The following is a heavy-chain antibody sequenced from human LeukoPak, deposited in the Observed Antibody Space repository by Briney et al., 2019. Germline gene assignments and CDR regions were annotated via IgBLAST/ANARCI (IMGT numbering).Heavy chain of an antibody. CDR2: IKEDGSDK. CDR3: ARLKDAVTIFDC. V-gene: IGHV3-7*01. J-gene: IGHJ5*01. Sequence: GGSLRLSCIASGFTFAHYWMSWVRQAPGKGLEWVASIKEDGSDKYYVDSVKGRFTISRDNTKNSLYVQMNSLRAEDMAVYYCARLKDAVTIFDCWGQGILVTVSS. D-gene: IGHD4-17*01. CDR1: GFTFAHYW.